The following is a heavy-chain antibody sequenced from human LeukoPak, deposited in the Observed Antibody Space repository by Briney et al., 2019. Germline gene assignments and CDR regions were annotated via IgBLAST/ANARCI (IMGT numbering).Heavy chain of an antibody. CDR3: AKEATMVRGVHTSIDY. CDR1: GFTFSSYG. D-gene: IGHD3-10*01. CDR2: ISYDGSNK. V-gene: IGHV3-30*18. J-gene: IGHJ4*02. Sequence: PGGSLRLSCAASGFTFSSYGMHWVRQAPGKGLEWVAVISYDGSNKYYADSVKGRFTISRDNSKNTLYLQMNSLRAEDTAVYYCAKEATMVRGVHTSIDYWGQGTLVTVSS.